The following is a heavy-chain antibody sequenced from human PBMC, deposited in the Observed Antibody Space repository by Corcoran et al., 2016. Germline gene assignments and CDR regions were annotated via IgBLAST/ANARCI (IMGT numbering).Heavy chain of an antibody. CDR3: ARDLNGMDV. CDR1: GFTFSSYG. V-gene: IGHV3-33*01. Sequence: QVQLVESGGGVVQPGRSLRLSCEASGFTFSSYGMHWVRQAPGKGLEWVAVIWYDGSNKYYADSVKGRFTISRDNSKNTLYLQMNSLRAEDTAVYYCARDLNGMDVWGQGTTVTVSS. CDR2: IWYDGSNK. J-gene: IGHJ6*02.